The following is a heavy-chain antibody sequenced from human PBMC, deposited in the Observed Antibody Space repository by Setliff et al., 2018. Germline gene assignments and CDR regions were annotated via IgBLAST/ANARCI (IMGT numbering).Heavy chain of an antibody. Sequence: PSETLSLTCAVSGGSISNANWWSWVRQPPGKGLEWIGEIYNSGNTNYNPSLKSRVTISVDKSKNQFSLKLTSVTAADTAVYYCASRATYYNFWSGYYLYWGQGTLVTVSS. J-gene: IGHJ4*02. V-gene: IGHV4-4*02. D-gene: IGHD3-3*01. CDR1: GGSISNANW. CDR2: IYNSGNT. CDR3: ASRATYYNFWSGYYLY.